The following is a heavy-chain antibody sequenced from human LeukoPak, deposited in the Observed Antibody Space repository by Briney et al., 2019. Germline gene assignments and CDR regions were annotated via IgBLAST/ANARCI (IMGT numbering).Heavy chain of an antibody. J-gene: IGHJ4*02. CDR2: ISSSSSYI. CDR1: GFTFSRYS. V-gene: IGHV3-21*01. Sequence: GGSLRLSCADSGFTFSRYSMNWVRQAPGKGLEWDSSISSSSSYIYYADSVKGRFTISRENAKNSMYLQMNSLRAEDKAVYYCARDDRYSYGYYFDYWGQGTLVTVSS. CDR3: ARDDRYSYGYYFDY. D-gene: IGHD5-18*01.